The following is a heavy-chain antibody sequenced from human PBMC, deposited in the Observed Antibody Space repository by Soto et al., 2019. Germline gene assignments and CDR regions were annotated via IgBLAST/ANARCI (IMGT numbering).Heavy chain of an antibody. J-gene: IGHJ4*02. V-gene: IGHV3-23*01. D-gene: IGHD6-19*01. CDR3: AKDRSGWYVGYFDY. CDR1: GFTFSSYA. CDR2: ISGSGGST. Sequence: PGGSLRLSCAASGFTFSSYAMSWVRQAPGKGLEWVSAISGSGGSTCYAGSVKGRLTISRDNSKNTLYLQMNSLRAEDTAVYYCAKDRSGWYVGYFDYWGQGTLVTVSS.